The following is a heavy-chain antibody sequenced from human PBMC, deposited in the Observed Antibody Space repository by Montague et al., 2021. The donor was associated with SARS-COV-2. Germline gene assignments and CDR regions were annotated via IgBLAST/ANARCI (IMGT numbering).Heavy chain of an antibody. CDR2: ISYDGSKK. V-gene: IGHV3-30*03. CDR3: ARATALLWFGEGKTAFDP. CDR1: GFNFNNHG. J-gene: IGHJ5*02. Sequence: SLRLSCAASGFNFNNHGMHWVRQTPGRGLEWMAVISYDGSKKYYADSLRGRFTISRDNSEKTLFLQMTGLRPEDTAVYYCARATALLWFGEGKTAFDPWGQGTLVTVSS. D-gene: IGHD3-10*01.